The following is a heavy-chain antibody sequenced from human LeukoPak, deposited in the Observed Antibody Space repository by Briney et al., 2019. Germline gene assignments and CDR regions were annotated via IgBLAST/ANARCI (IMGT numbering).Heavy chain of an antibody. D-gene: IGHD3/OR15-3a*01. V-gene: IGHV4-59*01. CDR2: IYYSGNT. CDR1: GGSINNYY. J-gene: IGHJ6*03. Sequence: SETLSLTCTVSGGSINNYYWSWIRQPPGKGLEWIGYIYYSGNTNYNPSLKSRVTIAVDTSKNQFSLKLGSVNAADTAMYYCARASRGFGLGMDVWGKGTTVTVSS. CDR3: ARASRGFGLGMDV.